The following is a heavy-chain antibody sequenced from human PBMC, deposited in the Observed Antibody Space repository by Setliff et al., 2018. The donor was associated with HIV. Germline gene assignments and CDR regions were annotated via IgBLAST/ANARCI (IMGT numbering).Heavy chain of an antibody. V-gene: IGHV4-61*02. CDR3: ARGKISPRGVVLIDY. CDR1: GGSISSGSYY. J-gene: IGHJ4*02. Sequence: LSLTCTVSGGSISSGSYYWSWIRQPAGKGLEWIGRIYTSGSTNYNPSLKSRVTISADTSKNQFSLKLSSVTAADTAVYYCARGKISPRGVVLIDYWGQGTLVTSPQ. CDR2: IYTSGST. D-gene: IGHD3-22*01.